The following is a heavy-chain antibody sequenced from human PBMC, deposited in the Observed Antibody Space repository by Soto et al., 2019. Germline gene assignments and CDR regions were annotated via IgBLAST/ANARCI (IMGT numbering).Heavy chain of an antibody. CDR2: ISGSGDAT. V-gene: IGHV3-23*01. J-gene: IGHJ4*02. CDR3: AKDRAVVGTRTSGGFDH. CDR1: GFTFSNYD. Sequence: EVQLLESGGGLVQPGGSLGLSCVASGFTFSNYDMNWVRQAPGKGLEWVSYISGSGDATDYAGSVKGRVTISRDSSKNTLYLQMNSLRAEDTAVYYCAKDRAVVGTRTSGGFDHWGQGTLVTVSS. D-gene: IGHD6-19*01.